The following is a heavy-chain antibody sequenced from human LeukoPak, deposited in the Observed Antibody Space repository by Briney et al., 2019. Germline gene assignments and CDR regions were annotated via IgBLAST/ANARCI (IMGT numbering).Heavy chain of an antibody. CDR1: GFTFSRYA. CDR2: ISYGGNNQ. CDR3: ARARDSSGYYYYFDS. Sequence: GGSLRLSCGASGFTFSRYAMNWVRQAPGQGLEWVAIISYGGNNQYYAESVKGRFTISRDKSKNPVYLQMNSLRPEDTAVYYCARARDSSGYYYYFDSWGQGALVTVSS. D-gene: IGHD3-22*01. J-gene: IGHJ4*02. V-gene: IGHV3-30-3*01.